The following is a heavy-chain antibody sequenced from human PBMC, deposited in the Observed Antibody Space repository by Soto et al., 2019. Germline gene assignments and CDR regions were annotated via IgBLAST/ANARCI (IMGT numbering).Heavy chain of an antibody. CDR2: IYYSGST. V-gene: IGHV4-39*01. D-gene: IGHD3-22*01. CDR1: GGSSSSSSYY. J-gene: IGHJ4*02. Sequence: ERLCRTGPVSGGSSSSSSYYWGWIRQPPGKGLEWIGSIYYSGSTYYNPSLKSRVTISVDTSKNQFSLKLSYVTAADTAVYYCESTTQYYYDSSGLFLWGQGTLVTVSS. CDR3: ESTTQYYYDSSGLFL.